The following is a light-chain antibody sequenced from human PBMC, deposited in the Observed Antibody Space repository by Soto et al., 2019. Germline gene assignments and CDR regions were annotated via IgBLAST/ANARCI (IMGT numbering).Light chain of an antibody. Sequence: EIVLTQSPGTLSLSPGERATLSCRASQTVSKNYLAWYQQKPGQAPRLLIYGASSRATGIPDRFSGSGSGTDFTLTISSLQAEDVAIYYCQQYYTVPPWTFGQGTKVEIK. CDR3: QQYYTVPPWT. CDR2: GAS. V-gene: IGKV3-20*01. CDR1: QTVSKNY. J-gene: IGKJ1*01.